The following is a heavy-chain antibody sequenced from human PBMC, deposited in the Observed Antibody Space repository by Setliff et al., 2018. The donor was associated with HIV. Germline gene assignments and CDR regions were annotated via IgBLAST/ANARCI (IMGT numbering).Heavy chain of an antibody. D-gene: IGHD4-17*01. CDR3: ARALTTINEEGFHI. J-gene: IGHJ3*02. V-gene: IGHV4-61*09. CDR1: GDSISSGSFH. CDR2: IYTNGYT. Sequence: SETLSLTCSVSGDSISSGSFHWTWIRQSAGKGLEWIGHIYTNGYTNYNPSLKSRVTISVDTSKNQFSLRLDSVTAIDTALYFCARALTTINEEGFHIWGQGTVVTV.